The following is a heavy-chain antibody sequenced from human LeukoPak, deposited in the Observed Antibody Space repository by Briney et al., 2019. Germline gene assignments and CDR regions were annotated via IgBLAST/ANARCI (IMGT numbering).Heavy chain of an antibody. CDR3: ARVVEYYDFWSGYYFWFDP. CDR1: GGSISSHY. J-gene: IGHJ5*02. V-gene: IGHV4-59*11. CDR2: IYYSGST. D-gene: IGHD3-3*01. Sequence: SETLSLTCTVSGGSISSHYWSWIRQPPGKGLEWIGYIYYSGSTNYNPSLKSRVTISVDTSKNQFSLKLSSVTAADTAVYYCARVVEYYDFWSGYYFWFDPWGQGTLVAVYS.